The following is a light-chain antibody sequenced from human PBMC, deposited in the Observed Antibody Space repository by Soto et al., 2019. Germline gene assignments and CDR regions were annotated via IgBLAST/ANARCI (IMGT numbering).Light chain of an antibody. V-gene: IGKV4-1*01. CDR1: QSVLYSSNNKNY. CDR3: QQYYRSPDT. CDR2: CAS. Sequence: DIVMSQSPDSLAVSLGERATINCKSSQSVLYSSNNKNYLAWYQQRQGQPTKVLIYCASTRASGVADRFNDSGSVTDFPLTITSLQPEDVALYYSQQYYRSPDTFGQGTKLAI. J-gene: IGKJ2*01.